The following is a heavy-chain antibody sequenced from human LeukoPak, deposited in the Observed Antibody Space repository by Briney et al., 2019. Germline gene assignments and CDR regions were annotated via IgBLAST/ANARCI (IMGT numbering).Heavy chain of an antibody. Sequence: ESLKISCKGSGYSFTNHYIGWVRLMPGKGLEWMGIIYPGDSDTRYSPSIQGQVTISADKSISTAYLQWSSLKASDTAMYYCARRGYGSGNYYYPNWGQGTLVTVSS. CDR3: ARRGYGSGNYYYPN. V-gene: IGHV5-51*01. CDR1: GYSFTNHY. J-gene: IGHJ4*02. D-gene: IGHD3-10*01. CDR2: IYPGDSDT.